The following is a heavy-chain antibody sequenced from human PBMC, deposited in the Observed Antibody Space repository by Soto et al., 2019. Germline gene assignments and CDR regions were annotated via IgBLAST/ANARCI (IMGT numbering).Heavy chain of an antibody. CDR3: EEADKGARGSVSAL. J-gene: IGHJ2*01. D-gene: IGHD1-26*01. Sequence: CSRIRQNTGKGLEWIGYIYYSESTNYNPSLKSRVIISVDTSKNQFSLRLSSVTAADTAVYYCEEADKGARGSVSALW. CDR2: IYYSEST. V-gene: IGHV4-59*01.